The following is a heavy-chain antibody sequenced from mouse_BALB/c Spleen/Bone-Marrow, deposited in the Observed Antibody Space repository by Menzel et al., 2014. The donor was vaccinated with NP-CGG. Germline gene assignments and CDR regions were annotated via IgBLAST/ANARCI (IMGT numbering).Heavy chain of an antibody. CDR3: ARIYDYDRGAWFAY. J-gene: IGHJ3*01. Sequence: VQLKESGPELVKPGASVKISCKASGYSFTGYFMNWVMQSHGKSLEWIGRINPYNGDTFYNQKFKGKATLTVDKSSNTAHMELRSRASEDSAVYYCARIYDYDRGAWFAYWGQGTLVTVSA. CDR2: INPYNGDT. D-gene: IGHD2-4*01. CDR1: GYSFTGYF. V-gene: IGHV1-20*02.